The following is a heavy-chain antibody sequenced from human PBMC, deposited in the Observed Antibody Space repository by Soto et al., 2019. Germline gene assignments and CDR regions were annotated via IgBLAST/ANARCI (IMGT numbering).Heavy chain of an antibody. V-gene: IGHV4-34*01. CDR3: GRVPYDILTGYPSYWYFDL. CDR2: INHSGST. CDR1: GGSFSGYY. J-gene: IGHJ2*01. D-gene: IGHD3-9*01. Sequence: PSETLSLTCAVYGGSFSGYYWSWIRQPPGKGLEWIGEINHSGSTNYNPSLKSRVTISVDTSKNQFSLKLSSVTAADTAVYYCGRVPYDILTGYPSYWYFDLWGRGTLVTVSS.